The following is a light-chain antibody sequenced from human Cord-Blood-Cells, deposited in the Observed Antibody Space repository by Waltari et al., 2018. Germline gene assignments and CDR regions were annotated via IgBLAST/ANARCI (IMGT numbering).Light chain of an antibody. Sequence: QSVLTHPPSPSGTPGQRVTISFSGSSSTIGSNTVNWYQQLPGTAPKLHIYRNNQRPSGVPDRFYGSESGTSAYLAISGLQAEDEADYYCAAWDDSLNGYVFGTGTKVTVL. V-gene: IGLV1-44*01. CDR3: AAWDDSLNGYV. CDR2: RNN. J-gene: IGLJ1*01. CDR1: SSTIGSNT.